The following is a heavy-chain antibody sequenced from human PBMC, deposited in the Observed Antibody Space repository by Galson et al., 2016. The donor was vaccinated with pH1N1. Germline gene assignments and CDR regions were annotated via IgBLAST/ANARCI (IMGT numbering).Heavy chain of an antibody. CDR3: AKDLGRYSEIDY. CDR1: GFTLINFA. Sequence: SLRLSCEVSGFTLINFAMSWVRQAPGKGLEWVSTISGNDDPTYYPDSVKGRFTIPRDNSNNTVYFQMNSLRVEDTAVYYCAKDLGRYSEIDYWGQGTLVTVAS. CDR2: ISGNDDPT. V-gene: IGHV3-23*01. D-gene: IGHD3-10*01. J-gene: IGHJ4*02.